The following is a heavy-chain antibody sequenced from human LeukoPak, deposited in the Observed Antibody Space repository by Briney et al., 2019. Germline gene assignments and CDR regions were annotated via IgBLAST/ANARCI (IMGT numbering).Heavy chain of an antibody. Sequence: SETLSLTCTVSGGSISSYYWSWIRQPPGKGLEWIAYISDIGSINYNPSLKSRVTISLDTSKNQFSLKLSSVTAADTAVYYCARHHYDFWSGSTNWFDPWGQGTLVTVSS. CDR1: GGSISSYY. D-gene: IGHD3-3*01. CDR3: ARHHYDFWSGSTNWFDP. CDR2: ISDIGSI. V-gene: IGHV4-59*08. J-gene: IGHJ5*02.